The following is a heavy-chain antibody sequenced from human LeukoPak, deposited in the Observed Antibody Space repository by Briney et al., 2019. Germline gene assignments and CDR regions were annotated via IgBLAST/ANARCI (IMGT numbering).Heavy chain of an antibody. CDR2: IYTSGST. CDR1: GSSISNYY. D-gene: IGHD2-2*01. CDR3: ARTTEGYCSSTRCYGFDYYYYMDV. J-gene: IGHJ6*03. V-gene: IGHV4-4*07. Sequence: PSETLSLTCIVSGSSISNYYWSWIRQPAGKGLEWIGRIYTSGSTNYNLSLKSRVTMSVDTSKNQFSLKLSSVTAADTAVYYCARTTEGYCSSTRCYGFDYYYYMDVWGKGTTVTISS.